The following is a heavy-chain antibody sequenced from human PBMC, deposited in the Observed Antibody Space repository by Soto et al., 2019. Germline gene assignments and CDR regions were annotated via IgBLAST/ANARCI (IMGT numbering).Heavy chain of an antibody. CDR2: IYHTGIT. J-gene: IGHJ6*02. CDR3: ARFSSSGLYYYFGMDV. D-gene: IGHD6-13*01. Sequence: SETLSLTCAVSGFSIINNNCLTVFRQPPGKGLEWVGDIYHTGITNYSPSLKSRVTISVDNSKNQFSLRLTSVTAADTAVYYCARFSSSGLYYYFGMDVWGQGTTVTVSS. CDR1: GFSIINNNC. V-gene: IGHV4-4*02.